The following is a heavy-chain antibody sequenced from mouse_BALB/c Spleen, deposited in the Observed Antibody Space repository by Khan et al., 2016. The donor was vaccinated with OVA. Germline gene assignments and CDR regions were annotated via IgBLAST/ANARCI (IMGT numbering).Heavy chain of an antibody. CDR3: ARQPGYYEGSAMDY. J-gene: IGHJ4*01. CDR1: GFTFSSYG. CDR2: ISSGGSYT. V-gene: IGHV5-6*01. Sequence: EVELVESGGDLVKPGGSLKLSCAASGFTFSSYGMSWVRQTPDKRLEWVAAISSGGSYTYYPDSLKGRFTISRDNAKNTRYRQMSSLKSEDTAMYYCARQPGYYEGSAMDYWGQGTSVTVSS. D-gene: IGHD2-3*01.